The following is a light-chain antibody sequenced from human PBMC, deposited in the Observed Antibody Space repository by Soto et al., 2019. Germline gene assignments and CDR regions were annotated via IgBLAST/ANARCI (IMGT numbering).Light chain of an antibody. Sequence: EIVLTQSPGTLSLSPGDRATLSCRASQSVSSSYLTWYQHKPGQAPRLLIYGASSRATGIPDRFSGSGSGTDFTLTISRLEPEEFAVYYCQQYGSSPITFGQGTRLEI. V-gene: IGKV3-20*01. CDR3: QQYGSSPIT. CDR1: QSVSSSY. CDR2: GAS. J-gene: IGKJ5*01.